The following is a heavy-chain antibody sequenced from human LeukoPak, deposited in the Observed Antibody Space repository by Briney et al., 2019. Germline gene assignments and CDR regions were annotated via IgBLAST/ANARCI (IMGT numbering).Heavy chain of an antibody. Sequence: GGSLRLSCAASGFTFSSYAMSWVRQAPGKGLEWVSAISGSGGSTYYADSVKGRFTISRDNTKNTLYLQMNSLRAEDTAVYYCAKDPRGSGWYYFDYWGQGTLVTVSS. J-gene: IGHJ4*02. V-gene: IGHV3-23*01. CDR2: ISGSGGST. CDR1: GFTFSSYA. D-gene: IGHD6-19*01. CDR3: AKDPRGSGWYYFDY.